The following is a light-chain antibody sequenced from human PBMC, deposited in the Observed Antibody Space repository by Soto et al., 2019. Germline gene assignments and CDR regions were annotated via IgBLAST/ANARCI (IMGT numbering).Light chain of an antibody. CDR1: MRDVGAYNL. CDR3: SAYTARRTLV. V-gene: IGLV2-14*01. CDR2: EVR. J-gene: IGLJ3*02. Sequence: QSALTQRASVSGSAGQSITISCSGTMRDVGAYNLVSWYQQHPGTAPKLIIYEVRNRPSGISSRFSGSRSGNTASLTISGLQPEDEGDYYCSAYTARRTLVFGGGTKVTVL.